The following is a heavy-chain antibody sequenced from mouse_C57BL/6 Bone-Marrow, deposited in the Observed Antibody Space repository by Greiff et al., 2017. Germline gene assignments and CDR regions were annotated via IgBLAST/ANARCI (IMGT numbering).Heavy chain of an antibody. Sequence: EVQGVESGGGLVQPGGSLKLSCAASGFTFSDYGMAWVRQAPRKGPEWVAFISNLAYSIYYADTVTGRFTISRENAKNTLYREMSSLRSEDTAMYYCARGYYAMDYWGQGTSVTVSS. CDR1: GFTFSDYG. CDR3: ARGYYAMDY. J-gene: IGHJ4*01. V-gene: IGHV5-15*01. CDR2: ISNLAYSI.